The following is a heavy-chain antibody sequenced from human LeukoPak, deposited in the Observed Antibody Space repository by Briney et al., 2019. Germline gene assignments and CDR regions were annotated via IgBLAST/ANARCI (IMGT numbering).Heavy chain of an antibody. V-gene: IGHV4-59*01. D-gene: IGHD6-19*01. CDR2: GGST. Sequence: WETLSLTCTVSGGSISSYYWNWIRQPPGKGLECLGYGGSTNYNPSLKSRVTISVDTSKNQFSLKLSSVTAADTAVYYCARGYSLYSSGRYFAFDIWGQGTMVTVSS. CDR1: GGSISSYY. J-gene: IGHJ3*02. CDR3: ARGYSLYSSGRYFAFDI.